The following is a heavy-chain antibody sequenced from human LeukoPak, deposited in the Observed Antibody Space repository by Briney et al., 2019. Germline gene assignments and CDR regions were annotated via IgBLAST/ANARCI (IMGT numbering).Heavy chain of an antibody. J-gene: IGHJ4*02. Sequence: GGSLRLSCAASGFTFSSYAMSWVRQAPGKGLEWVSVISNSGGSTFYADSVKGRFTISRDNSKNTLYLQMNSLRAEDTAVYYCARVGYDILTGFHYWGQGTLVTVSS. CDR3: ARVGYDILTGFHY. V-gene: IGHV3-23*01. D-gene: IGHD3-9*01. CDR1: GFTFSSYA. CDR2: ISNSGGST.